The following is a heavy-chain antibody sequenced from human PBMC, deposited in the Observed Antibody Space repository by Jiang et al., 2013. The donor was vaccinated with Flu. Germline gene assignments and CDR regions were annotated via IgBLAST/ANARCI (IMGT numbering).Heavy chain of an antibody. D-gene: IGHD3-22*01. CDR1: GFTFSDYY. Sequence: GSLRLSCAASGFTFSDYYISWVRQAPGKGLEWVSYISSTGTTIDHADSVKGRFTISRDNAKNSVHLQMNSLRAEDTAVYYCARNGYYYDSRDHYYYYYGMDVWGQGTTVTVSS. CDR3: ARNGYYYDSRDHYYYYYGMDV. CDR2: ISSTGTTI. J-gene: IGHJ6*02. V-gene: IGHV3-11*04.